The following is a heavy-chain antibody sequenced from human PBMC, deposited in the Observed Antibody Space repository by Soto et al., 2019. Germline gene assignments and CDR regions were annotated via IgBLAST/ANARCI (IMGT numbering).Heavy chain of an antibody. J-gene: IGHJ6*03. CDR1: GFTFSSYA. Sequence: EVQLLESGGGLVQPGGSLRLSCAASGFTFSSYAMSWVRQAPGKGLEWVSAISGSGGSTYYADYVKDRFTISRDNSKNTLYLQMNSRRPEDTAVYYCANVRITMVREFITHRYYYNYLDVWGKGTTVTVSS. CDR3: ANVRITMVREFITHRYYYNYLDV. CDR2: ISGSGGST. D-gene: IGHD3-10*01. V-gene: IGHV3-23*01.